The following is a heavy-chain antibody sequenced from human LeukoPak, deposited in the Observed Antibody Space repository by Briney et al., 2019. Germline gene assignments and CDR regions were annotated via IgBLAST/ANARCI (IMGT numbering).Heavy chain of an antibody. CDR1: GATFSSYA. J-gene: IGHJ4*02. V-gene: IGHV1-69*13. CDR3: ARVDSSGYYYRY. Sequence: GASVKVSCTASGATFSSYAISWVRQAPGQGLEWMGGIIPIFGTANYAQKFQGRVTITADESTSTAYMELSSLRSEDTAVYYCARVDSSGYYYRYWGQGTLVTVSS. D-gene: IGHD3-22*01. CDR2: IIPIFGTA.